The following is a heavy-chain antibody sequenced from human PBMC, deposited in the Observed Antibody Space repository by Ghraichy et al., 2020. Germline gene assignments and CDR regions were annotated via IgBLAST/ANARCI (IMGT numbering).Heavy chain of an antibody. D-gene: IGHD5-24*01. CDR1: GFTFSSYS. J-gene: IGHJ4*02. Sequence: GESLNISCAASGFTFSSYSMTWVRQAPGKGLEWVSSITSSSAYIHYADSVKGRFTISRDTAKNSLYLQMNSLRADDTAVYYCARARGVATMLYYFDYWGQGTLVTVSS. CDR2: ITSSSAYI. V-gene: IGHV3-21*01. CDR3: ARARGVATMLYYFDY.